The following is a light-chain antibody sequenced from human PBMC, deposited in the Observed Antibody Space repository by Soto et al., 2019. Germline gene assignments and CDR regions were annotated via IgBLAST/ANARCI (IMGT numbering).Light chain of an antibody. CDR2: DAS. CDR1: QSVSSN. J-gene: IGKJ5*01. V-gene: IGKV3-11*01. CDR3: QRGDT. Sequence: EIVLTQSPATLSLSPGERATLSCRASQSVSSNLAWYQQKPGQAPRLLIYDASNRATGIPARFSGSGSGTDFTLTSGSLEPEDFAVYYCQRGDTFGQGTRREIK.